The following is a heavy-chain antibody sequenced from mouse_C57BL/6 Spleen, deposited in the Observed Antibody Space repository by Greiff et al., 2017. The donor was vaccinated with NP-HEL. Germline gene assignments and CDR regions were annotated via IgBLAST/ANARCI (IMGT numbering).Heavy chain of an antibody. CDR2: ISPRNGGT. CDR3: ARGGGSYGAWFGD. D-gene: IGHD1-1*02. CDR1: GYTFTSYW. Sequence: QVQLQQPGTELVKPGASVKLSCKASGYTFTSYWMHWVKQRPGQGLEWIGSISPRNGGTNYNEKFKSKATLTVAKSYSTAYMQLSSLTSEGSAVYYCARGGGSYGAWFGDWGPGTLVAVS. J-gene: IGHJ3*01. V-gene: IGHV1-53*01.